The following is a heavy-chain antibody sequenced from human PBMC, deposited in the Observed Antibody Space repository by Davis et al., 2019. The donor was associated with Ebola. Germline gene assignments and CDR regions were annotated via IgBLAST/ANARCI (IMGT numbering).Heavy chain of an antibody. Sequence: SETLSLTCAVYDGSFSNYHWTWIRQPPGKGLEWIGDINQSGSTNNNPSLKSRVTISVDTSRNQFSLRLTSVTAADTAMYYCASRVVTVFGEGWFESWGQGSLVTVSS. CDR2: INQSGST. J-gene: IGHJ5*01. CDR3: ASRVVTVFGEGWFES. V-gene: IGHV4-34*01. D-gene: IGHD3-3*01. CDR1: DGSFSNYH.